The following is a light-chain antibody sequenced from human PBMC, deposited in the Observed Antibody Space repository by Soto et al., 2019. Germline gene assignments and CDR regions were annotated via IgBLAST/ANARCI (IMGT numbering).Light chain of an antibody. Sequence: QSALTQPPSASGSPGQSVTISCTGTSSDVGGYNYVSWYQQHPGKAPKLMIYEVSKRPSGVPDRFSGSKSGNTASLTFSGLQAEDEADYYCSSYAGSNNFEVFGGGTQLTVL. CDR1: SSDVGGYNY. CDR2: EVS. V-gene: IGLV2-8*01. J-gene: IGLJ2*01. CDR3: SSYAGSNNFEV.